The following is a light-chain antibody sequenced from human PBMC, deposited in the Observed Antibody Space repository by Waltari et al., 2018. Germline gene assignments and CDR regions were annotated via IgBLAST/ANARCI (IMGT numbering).Light chain of an antibody. J-gene: IGKJ4*01. V-gene: IGKV3-11*01. CDR2: DAS. Sequence: EIVLTQSPATLSLSPGERATLSCRASQSVSSYLAWYQQKPGQAPRLLIYDASNRATGIPARFSGSGSGTDFNLTISSLEPEDVAVYYCQQYYNAPLTFGGGTKVEIK. CDR3: QQYYNAPLT. CDR1: QSVSSY.